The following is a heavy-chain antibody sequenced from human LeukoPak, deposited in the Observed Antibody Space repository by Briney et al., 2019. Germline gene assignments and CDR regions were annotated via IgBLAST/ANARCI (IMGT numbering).Heavy chain of an antibody. V-gene: IGHV3-30-3*01. CDR1: GFTFSSYA. J-gene: IGHJ2*01. CDR2: ISYDGSNK. CDR3: AIRDRPAPRSHL. Sequence: GGSLRLSCAASGFTFSSYAMHWVRQAPGKGLEWVAVISYDGSNKYYADSVKGRFTISRDNSKNTLYLQMNSLRAEDTAVYYCAIRDRPAPRSHLWARG. D-gene: IGHD2-2*01.